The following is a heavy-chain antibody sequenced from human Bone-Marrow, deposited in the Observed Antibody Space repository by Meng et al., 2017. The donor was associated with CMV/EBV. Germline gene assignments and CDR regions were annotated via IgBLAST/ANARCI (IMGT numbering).Heavy chain of an antibody. Sequence: GESLKISCAASGFAFSNYAMHWVRHSPGKGLEWVAGISYVGSNKYYADSLKRRFTISRDNSKGTLYLQMISLRAEDTAVYYCARDLIAALPSLVRAADYWGQGTLVTVSS. J-gene: IGHJ4*02. D-gene: IGHD6-6*01. CDR1: GFAFSNYA. V-gene: IGHV3-30*04. CDR3: ARDLIAALPSLVRAADY. CDR2: ISYVGSNK.